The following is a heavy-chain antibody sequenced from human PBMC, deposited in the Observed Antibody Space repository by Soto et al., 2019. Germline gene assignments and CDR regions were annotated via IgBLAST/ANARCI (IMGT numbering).Heavy chain of an antibody. CDR3: ARSSNAYYYDSSGYVY. Sequence: GESLKISCKGSGYSFTSYWIGWVRQMPGKGLEWMGIIYPGDSDTRYSPSFQGQVTILADKSISTAYLQWSSLKASDTAMYYCARSSNAYYYDSSGYVYWGQGTLVTVSS. V-gene: IGHV5-51*01. CDR1: GYSFTSYW. CDR2: IYPGDSDT. D-gene: IGHD3-22*01. J-gene: IGHJ4*02.